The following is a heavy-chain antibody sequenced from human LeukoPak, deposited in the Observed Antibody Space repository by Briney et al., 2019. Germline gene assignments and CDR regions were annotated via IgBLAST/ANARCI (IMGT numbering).Heavy chain of an antibody. Sequence: SVKVSCKASGGTFSSYAISWVRQAPGQGVEWMGGIIPIFGTANYAQKFQGRVTITADEYTRTDYMEMRSLRSEDTAVYYCARVRGTRGYCSSTSCSEFDYWGQGTLVTVSS. V-gene: IGHV1-69*13. CDR3: ARVRGTRGYCSSTSCSEFDY. J-gene: IGHJ4*02. CDR2: IIPIFGTA. CDR1: GGTFSSYA. D-gene: IGHD2-2*01.